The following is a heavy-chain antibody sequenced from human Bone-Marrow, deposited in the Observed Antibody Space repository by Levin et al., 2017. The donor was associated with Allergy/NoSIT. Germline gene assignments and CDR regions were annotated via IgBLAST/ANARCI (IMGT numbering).Heavy chain of an antibody. CDR2: IYSCGST. D-gene: IGHD4-17*01. CDR3: ARAATVTTYFDY. J-gene: IGHJ4*02. CDR1: GFTVSSNY. Sequence: GESLKISCAASGFTVSSNYMSWVRQAPGKGLEWVSVIYSCGSTYYADSVKGRFTISRDNSKNTLYLQMNSLRAEDTAVYYCARAATVTTYFDYWGQGTLVTVSS. V-gene: IGHV3-66*03.